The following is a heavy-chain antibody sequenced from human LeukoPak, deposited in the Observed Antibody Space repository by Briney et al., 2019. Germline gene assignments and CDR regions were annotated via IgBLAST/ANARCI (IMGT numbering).Heavy chain of an antibody. J-gene: IGHJ4*02. CDR2: INTYNSNT. CDR3: ARGLFLCGRDCYSLGNFDY. V-gene: IGHV1-18*01. CDR1: GYTFTTYG. Sequence: ASVKVSCKASGYTFTTYGISWVRQAPGQGLEWMGWINTYNSNTNYAQKFQGRVTVTTDASTGTAYMEVRSLRSDDTAVYYCARGLFLCGRDCYSLGNFDYWGQGTLVTVSS. D-gene: IGHD2-21*02.